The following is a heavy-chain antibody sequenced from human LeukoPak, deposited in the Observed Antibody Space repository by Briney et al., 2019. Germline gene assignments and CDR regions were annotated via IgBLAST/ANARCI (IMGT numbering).Heavy chain of an antibody. V-gene: IGHV1-69*04. CDR2: IIPILGIA. J-gene: IGHJ5*02. Sequence: SVKVSCKASGGTFSSYTISWVRQAPGQGLEWMGRIIPILGIANYAQKFQGRVTITADKSTSTAYMELSSLRSEDTAAYYCAREGIVVVVAVANWFDPWGQGTLVTVSS. D-gene: IGHD2-15*01. CDR3: AREGIVVVVAVANWFDP. CDR1: GGTFSSYT.